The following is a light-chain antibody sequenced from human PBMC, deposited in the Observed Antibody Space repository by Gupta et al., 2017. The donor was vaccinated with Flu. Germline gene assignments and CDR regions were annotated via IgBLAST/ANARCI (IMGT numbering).Light chain of an antibody. CDR2: CSS. CDR3: HHNQSTHWT. CDR1: QSILYSSNNKDY. J-gene: IGKJ1*01. V-gene: IGKV4-1*01. Sequence: DIVMTQSPDSLAVTLGERATIKCTSSQSILYSSNNKDYLAWYQQKPGQPPTLLSYCSSTRESGIADRVSGSGSGTDSTFTLTSLQAEDVEVWYYHHNQSTHWTFGQGTKLEIK.